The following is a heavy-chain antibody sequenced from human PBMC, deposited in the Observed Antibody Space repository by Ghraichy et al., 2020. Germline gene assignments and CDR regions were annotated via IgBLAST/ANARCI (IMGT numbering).Heavy chain of an antibody. CDR3: ARARDIVATIVGRH. CDR1: GFTFSSYW. D-gene: IGHD5-12*01. V-gene: IGHV3-7*01. CDR2: IKQDGSEK. J-gene: IGHJ4*02. Sequence: LSLTCAASGFTFSSYWMSWVRQAPGKGLEWVANIKQDGSEKYYVDSVKGRFTISRDNAKNSLYLQMNSLRAEDTAVYYCARARDIVATIVGRHWGQGTLVTVST.